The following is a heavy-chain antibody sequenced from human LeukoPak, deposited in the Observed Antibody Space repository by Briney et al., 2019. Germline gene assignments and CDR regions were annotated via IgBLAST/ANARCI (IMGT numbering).Heavy chain of an antibody. Sequence: PSETLSLTCTVSGYSISSGYYWGWIRQSPGKGLEWIGYIYYSGSTYYNPSLKSRVTISVDTSKNQFSLKLSSVTAADTAVYYCARDPWYDFWSGYFYYFDYWGQGTLVTVSS. CDR3: ARDPWYDFWSGYFYYFDY. J-gene: IGHJ4*02. CDR2: IYYSGST. V-gene: IGHV4-38-2*02. D-gene: IGHD3-3*01. CDR1: GYSISSGYY.